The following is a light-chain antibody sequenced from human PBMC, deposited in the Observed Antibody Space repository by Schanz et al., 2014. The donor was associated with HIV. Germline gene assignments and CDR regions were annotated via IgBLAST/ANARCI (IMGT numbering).Light chain of an antibody. J-gene: IGLJ3*02. CDR2: DNT. CDR1: SSNIGAGYD. Sequence: QSVLAQPPSVSGAPGQRVTISCTGTSSNIGAGYDVHWYQLLPGTAPKLLIFDNTNRPSGVPARFSGSKSGSSASLAISGLRSEDEADYYCATWDDSLSGWVFGGGTKVTVL. CDR3: ATWDDSLSGWV. V-gene: IGLV1-40*01.